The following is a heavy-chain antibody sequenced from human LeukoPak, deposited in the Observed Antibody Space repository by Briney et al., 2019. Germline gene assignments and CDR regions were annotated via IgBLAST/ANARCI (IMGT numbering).Heavy chain of an antibody. V-gene: IGHV3-23*01. CDR1: GFTFSSYT. J-gene: IGHJ4*02. CDR2: ISGSGGST. CDR3: AKVAPYGNYLFHY. D-gene: IGHD1-7*01. Sequence: SGGSLRLSCAASGFTFSSYTMNWVRQAPGKGLEWVSGISGSGGSTNYADSVKGRFTIARDNSKNTLYLQMNSLGAEDTAVYYCAKVAPYGNYLFHYWGQGTRVTVSS.